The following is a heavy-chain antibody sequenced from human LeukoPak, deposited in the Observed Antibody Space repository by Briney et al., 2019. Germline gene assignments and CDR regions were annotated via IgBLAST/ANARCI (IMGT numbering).Heavy chain of an antibody. Sequence: SETLSLTCTVSGGSISSSSYYWGWIRQPPGKGLEWIGSIYYSGSTYYNPSLKSRVTISVDTSKNQFSLKLSSVTAADTAVYYCARGAYSSSPDDAFDTWGQGTMVTVSS. CDR2: IYYSGST. CDR1: GGSISSSSYY. J-gene: IGHJ3*02. D-gene: IGHD6-6*01. CDR3: ARGAYSSSPDDAFDT. V-gene: IGHV4-39*07.